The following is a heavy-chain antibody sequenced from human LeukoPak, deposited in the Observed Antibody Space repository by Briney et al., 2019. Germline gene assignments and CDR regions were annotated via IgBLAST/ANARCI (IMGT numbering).Heavy chain of an antibody. CDR2: IYYSGST. J-gene: IGHJ5*02. CDR1: GGSISSYY. V-gene: IGHV4-59*01. Sequence: SETLSLTCTVSGGSISSYYWSWIRQPPGKGLEWIGYIYYSGSTNYNPSLKSRVTTSVDTSKNQFSLKLSSVTAADTAVYYCARDSDGENWFDPWGQGTLVTVSS. CDR3: ARDSDGENWFDP. D-gene: IGHD4-17*01.